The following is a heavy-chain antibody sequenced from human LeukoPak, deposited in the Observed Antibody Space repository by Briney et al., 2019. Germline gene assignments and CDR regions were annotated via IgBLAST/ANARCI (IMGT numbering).Heavy chain of an antibody. V-gene: IGHV1-69*13. D-gene: IGHD3-16*01. CDR2: IIPIFGTA. CDR1: GGTFSRYA. CDR3: ARGSSYGFSMGY. J-gene: IGHJ4*02. Sequence: SVKVSCKASGGTFSRYAISWVRQPPGQGLEWMGGIIPIFGTANYAQKFQGRVTITAEESKSTGYMALRSLRSDDTAVYYCARGSSYGFSMGYWGQGTLVTVSS.